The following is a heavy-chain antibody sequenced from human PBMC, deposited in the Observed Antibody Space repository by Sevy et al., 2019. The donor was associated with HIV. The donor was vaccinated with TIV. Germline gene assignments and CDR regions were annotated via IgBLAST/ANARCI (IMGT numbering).Heavy chain of an antibody. CDR2: ISYDGSNK. CDR3: ARDQHDYGGNLRTGWFDP. D-gene: IGHD4-17*01. V-gene: IGHV3-30-3*01. CDR1: GFTFSSYA. Sequence: GGSLRLSCAASGFTFSSYAMHWVRQAPGKGLEWVAVISYDGSNKYYADSVKGRFTISRDNSKNTLYLQMNSLRAEDTAVYYCARDQHDYGGNLRTGWFDPWGHGTLVTVSS. J-gene: IGHJ5*02.